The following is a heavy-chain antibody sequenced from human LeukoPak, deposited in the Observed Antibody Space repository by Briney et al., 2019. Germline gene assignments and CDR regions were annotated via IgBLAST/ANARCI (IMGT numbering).Heavy chain of an antibody. Sequence: GGSLRLSCAASGFTFSTYAMSWVRQAPGKGLEWVSGLRGSGGNTYYADSVKGRFTISRDNSKNTLYLQMNSLRAEDTAVYYCAKTSRGYSGYDSPFDYWGQGTLVTVSS. CDR2: LRGSGGNT. D-gene: IGHD5-12*01. J-gene: IGHJ4*02. CDR1: GFTFSTYA. V-gene: IGHV3-23*01. CDR3: AKTSRGYSGYDSPFDY.